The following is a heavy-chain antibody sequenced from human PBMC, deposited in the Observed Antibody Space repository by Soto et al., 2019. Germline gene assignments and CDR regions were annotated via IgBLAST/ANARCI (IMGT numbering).Heavy chain of an antibody. V-gene: IGHV3-66*01. CDR2: IYSGGST. Sequence: PGGSLRLSCAASGFTFSSYAMHWVRQAPGKGLEWVSVIYSGGSTYYADSVKGRFTISRDNSKNTLYLQMNSLRAEDTAVYYCAKAKVPRTLYYFDYWGQGTLVTVSS. CDR3: AKAKVPRTLYYFDY. J-gene: IGHJ4*02. CDR1: GFTFSSYA.